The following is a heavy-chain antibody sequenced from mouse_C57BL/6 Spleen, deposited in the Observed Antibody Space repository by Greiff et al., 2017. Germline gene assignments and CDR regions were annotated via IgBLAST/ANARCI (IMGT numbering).Heavy chain of an antibody. J-gene: IGHJ2*01. Sequence: QVQLQQSGPELVKPGASVKISCKASGYAFSSSWMNWVKQRPGKGLEWIGRIYPGDGDTNYNGKFKGKATLTADKSSSTAYMQRSSLTSEDSAVYFCARDDYYFDYWGQGTTLTVSS. V-gene: IGHV1-82*01. CDR1: GYAFSSSW. D-gene: IGHD2-4*01. CDR3: ARDDYYFDY. CDR2: IYPGDGDT.